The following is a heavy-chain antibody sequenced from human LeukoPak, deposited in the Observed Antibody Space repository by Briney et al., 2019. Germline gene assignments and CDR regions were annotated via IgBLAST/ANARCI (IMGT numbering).Heavy chain of an antibody. V-gene: IGHV4-39*07. D-gene: IGHD3-10*01. CDR2: IYYSGST. Sequence: SETLSLTCTVSGGSISSSYSYWGWIRQPPGKGLEWIGNIYYSGSTYYNPSLKSRVTISVDTSKNHFSLKLNSMTAADTAVYYCAKPSNYYGSATDAFDFWGQGTMVTVSS. CDR3: AKPSNYYGSATDAFDF. CDR1: GGSISSSYSY. J-gene: IGHJ3*01.